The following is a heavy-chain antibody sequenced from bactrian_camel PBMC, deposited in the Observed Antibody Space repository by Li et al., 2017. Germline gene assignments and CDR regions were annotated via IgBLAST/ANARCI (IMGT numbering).Heavy chain of an antibody. D-gene: IGHD1*01. CDR1: GDDYNIYY. J-gene: IGHJ4*01. Sequence: HVQLVESGGGSVQAGGSLRLSCAASGDDYNIYYMGWFRQAPGKEREGLAAIYFGRGAIAYYGDSVQGRFTMSTDNATNTVYLQMNSLNPDDSAMYYCATGEVGDCLGIACYRSCSGIWGQGTQVTVS. CDR3: ATGEVGDCLGIACYRSCSGI. V-gene: IGHV3-3*01. CDR2: IYFGRGAIA.